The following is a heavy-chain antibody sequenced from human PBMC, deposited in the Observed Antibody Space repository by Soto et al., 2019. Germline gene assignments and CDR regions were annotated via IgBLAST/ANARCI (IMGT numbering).Heavy chain of an antibody. J-gene: IGHJ4*02. D-gene: IGHD6-13*01. CDR3: ARDGGKAAAGTFDY. Sequence: QVQLVESGGGGVQPGRSLRLSCVASGFTFSTYSMQWVRQAPGKGLYWVAVISHDGNSKYYTDSVKGRFNISRDDSKNTLYLQMNSLRPEDTAVYYCARDGGKAAAGTFDYWGRGILVTVSS. V-gene: IGHV3-30-3*01. CDR2: ISHDGNSK. CDR1: GFTFSTYS.